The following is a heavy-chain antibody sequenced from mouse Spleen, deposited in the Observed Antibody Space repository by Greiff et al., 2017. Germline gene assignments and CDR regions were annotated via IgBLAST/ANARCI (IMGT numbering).Heavy chain of an antibody. CDR2: IWTHGGT. CDR3: VRHYDSDWYFDV. Sequence: QVQLQQSGPVLVAPSQSLSVTCTVSGFSLTTYAITWVRQPQGEGLEWLGVIWTHGGTNYNSALKSRLIISKDNSKNQVFLKMNSLQTDDTARYYCVRHYDSDWYFDVWGAGITVTVSS. D-gene: IGHD2-4*01. CDR1: GFSLTTYA. J-gene: IGHJ1*01. V-gene: IGHV2-9-1*01.